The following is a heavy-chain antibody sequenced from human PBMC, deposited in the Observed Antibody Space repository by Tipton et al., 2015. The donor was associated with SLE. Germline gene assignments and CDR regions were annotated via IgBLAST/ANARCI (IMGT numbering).Heavy chain of an antibody. CDR3: TRASRTWNSGHMYV. CDR2: IYYSGST. V-gene: IGHV4-59*12. Sequence: LRLSCVASGFTFRSNAMSWVRQAPGKGLEWIAGIYYSGSTYYNTSLKSRVTISVDTSENRFSLRLSSVTAADTAVYYCTRASRTWNSGHMYVWGKGTMVSVSS. D-gene: IGHD1-7*01. J-gene: IGHJ6*03. CDR1: GFTFRSNAM.